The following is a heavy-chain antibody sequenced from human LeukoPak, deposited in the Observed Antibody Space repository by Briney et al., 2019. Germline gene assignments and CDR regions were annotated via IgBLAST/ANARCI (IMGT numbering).Heavy chain of an antibody. V-gene: IGHV3-33*01. CDR2: IWYDGSNK. CDR1: GFTFSSYG. D-gene: IGHD2-2*01. Sequence: GGSLRLSCAASGFTFSSYGMHWVRQAPGKGLEWVAVIWYDGSNKYYADSVKGRFTISRDNSKNTLYLQMNSLRAEDTAVYCCARDGEYCSSTSCYRHYYYYMDVWGKGTTVTVSS. CDR3: ARDGEYCSSTSCYRHYYYYMDV. J-gene: IGHJ6*03.